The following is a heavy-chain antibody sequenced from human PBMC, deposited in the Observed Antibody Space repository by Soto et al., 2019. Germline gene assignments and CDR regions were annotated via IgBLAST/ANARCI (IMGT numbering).Heavy chain of an antibody. Sequence: EVQLVESGGGLVQPGGSLRLSCAASGFSFSNYWIHWVRQAPGKGLVWVSRIKTDGSSTDYAASVKGRFTISRDNAKNTLYLQMKGLTAEDTAVYYCAKREGNTYGLFHWGQGTLVTVSS. CDR1: GFSFSNYW. CDR3: AKREGNTYGLFH. J-gene: IGHJ4*02. CDR2: IKTDGSST. D-gene: IGHD5-18*01. V-gene: IGHV3-74*01.